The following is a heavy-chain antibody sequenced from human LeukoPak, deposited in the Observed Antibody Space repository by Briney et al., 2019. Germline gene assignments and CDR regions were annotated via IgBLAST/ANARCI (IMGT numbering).Heavy chain of an antibody. CDR1: GGSLSSGGYY. Sequence: SQTLSLTCTVSGGSLSSGGYYWSWIRQHPGKGLEWIGYIYYSGSTYYNPSLKSRVTISVDTSKNQFSLKLSSVTAADTAVYYCARGLYDFWSGYYKDYFDYWGQGTLVTVSS. D-gene: IGHD3-3*01. J-gene: IGHJ4*02. CDR3: ARGLYDFWSGYYKDYFDY. CDR2: IYYSGST. V-gene: IGHV4-31*03.